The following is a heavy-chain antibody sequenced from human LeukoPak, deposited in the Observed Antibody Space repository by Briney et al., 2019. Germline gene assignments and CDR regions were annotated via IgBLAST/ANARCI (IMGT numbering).Heavy chain of an antibody. CDR1: GFTFSSYW. V-gene: IGHV3-7*01. J-gene: IGHJ4*02. CDR2: IKQDGSET. CDR3: ARDAMSRTADY. D-gene: IGHD2-2*01. Sequence: GGSLRLSCAASGFTFSSYWMSWVRQAQGKGLEWVGNIKQDGSETYFVDSVKGRFTISRDNAKNSLYLQMNNLRAEDTAVYYCARDAMSRTADYWGQGTLVTVSS.